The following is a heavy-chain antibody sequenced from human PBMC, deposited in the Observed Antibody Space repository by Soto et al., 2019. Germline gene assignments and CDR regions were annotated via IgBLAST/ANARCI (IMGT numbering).Heavy chain of an antibody. CDR2: ISGSGGST. V-gene: IGHV3-23*01. CDR3: AKETYQLLFSSGWTDY. D-gene: IGHD6-19*01. Sequence: EVQLLESGGGLVQPGGSLRLSCAASGFTFSSYAMSWVRQAPGKGLEWVSAISGSGGSTYYADSVKGRFTISRDNSKNTLYLQMNSLRAEDTAVYYCAKETYQLLFSSGWTDYWGQGTLVTVSS. J-gene: IGHJ4*02. CDR1: GFTFSSYA.